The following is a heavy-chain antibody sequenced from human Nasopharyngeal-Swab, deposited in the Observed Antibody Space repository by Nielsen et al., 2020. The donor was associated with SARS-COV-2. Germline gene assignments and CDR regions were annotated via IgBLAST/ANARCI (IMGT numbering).Heavy chain of an antibody. J-gene: IGHJ4*02. V-gene: IGHV3-73*01. Sequence: GESLKISCAASGFTFRDAAIHWLRQASGKGLKRVRRVRSKGNNYATAYSASVKGRFIIFRDDPTNTAYLQMNSLKTEDTAMYYCTRCGGGCYSGRDYWGQGTLVTVSS. CDR1: GFTFRDAA. D-gene: IGHD2-15*01. CDR3: TRCGGGCYSGRDY. CDR2: VRSKGNNYAT.